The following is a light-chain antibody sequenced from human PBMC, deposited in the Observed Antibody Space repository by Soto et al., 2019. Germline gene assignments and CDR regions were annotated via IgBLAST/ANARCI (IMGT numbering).Light chain of an antibody. Sequence: EIVMTQSPATLSVSPGERATLSCRASQSVSSNLAWYQQKPGQAPRLLFFGASIRATGIPDRFSGSGSGTDFTLTISRLEPDDSAVYYCQQYGSSPTWTFGQGTKVDIK. CDR2: GAS. CDR3: QQYGSSPTWT. J-gene: IGKJ1*01. CDR1: QSVSSN. V-gene: IGKV3-20*01.